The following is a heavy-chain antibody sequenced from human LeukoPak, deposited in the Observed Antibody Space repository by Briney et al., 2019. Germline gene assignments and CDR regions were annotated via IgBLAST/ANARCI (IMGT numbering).Heavy chain of an antibody. CDR2: INPNSGGT. CDR1: GYTFTGYY. V-gene: IGHV1-2*04. Sequence: ASVKVSCKASGYTFTGYYMHWVRQAPGQGLEWMGWINPNSGGTNYAQKFQGWVTMTRDTSISTAYMELSRLRSDDTAVYYCARDLTYGDSLDYWGQGTLVTVSS. D-gene: IGHD4-17*01. J-gene: IGHJ4*02. CDR3: ARDLTYGDSLDY.